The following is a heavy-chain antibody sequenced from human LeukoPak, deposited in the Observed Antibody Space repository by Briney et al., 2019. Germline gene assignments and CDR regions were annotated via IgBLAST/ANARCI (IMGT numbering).Heavy chain of an antibody. CDR3: ATPPDGATSLAFDI. J-gene: IGHJ3*02. Sequence: PGGSLRLSCAASGFTFSSYSMNWVRQAPGKGLEWVSYISSSSSTIYYADSVKGRFTISRDNAKNSLYLQMNSLRAEDTAVYYCATPPDGATSLAFDIWGQGTMVTVSS. CDR2: ISSSSSTI. D-gene: IGHD5-12*01. CDR1: GFTFSSYS. V-gene: IGHV3-48*04.